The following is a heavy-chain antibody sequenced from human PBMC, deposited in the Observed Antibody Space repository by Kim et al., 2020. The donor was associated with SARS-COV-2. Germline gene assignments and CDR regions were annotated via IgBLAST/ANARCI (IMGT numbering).Heavy chain of an antibody. D-gene: IGHD3-10*01. CDR3: AKDLLYVPGRGYFDS. Sequence: ADSVRGRFTISRDNSKNTLFLQMDSLGVDDTAVYYCAKDLLYVPGRGYFDSWGQGVVVTVSS. V-gene: IGHV3-23*01. J-gene: IGHJ4*02.